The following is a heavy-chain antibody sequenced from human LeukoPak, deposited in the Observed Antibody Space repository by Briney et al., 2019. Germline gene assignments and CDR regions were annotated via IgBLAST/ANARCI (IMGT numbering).Heavy chain of an antibody. CDR2: INAGNGHT. V-gene: IGHV1-3*01. CDR1: GFTFTNYA. Sequence: ASVKVSCKASGFTFTNYAMQWVRQAPGQRLEWMGWINAGNGHTRYSQRFQGRVTITRDTSATTAYMEVTSLRSEGTAVYYCARGIWTRTVSSYYLDYWGQGTLVTVSS. CDR3: ARGIWTRTVSSYYLDY. D-gene: IGHD3/OR15-3a*01. J-gene: IGHJ4*02.